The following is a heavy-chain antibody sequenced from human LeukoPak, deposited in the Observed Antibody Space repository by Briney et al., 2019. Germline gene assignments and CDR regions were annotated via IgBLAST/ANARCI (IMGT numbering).Heavy chain of an antibody. CDR3: ARAGYSYGTGYYFDY. J-gene: IGHJ4*02. CDR2: IYYTGAT. D-gene: IGHD5-18*01. V-gene: IGHV4-59*01. CDR1: GGSISSYY. Sequence: SETLSLSCTVSGGSISSYYWSWIRLPPGKGLEWIGYIYYTGATYYNPSLKSRVTISLDTSKNQFSLKLSSVTAADAAVYYCARAGYSYGTGYYFDYWGQGALVTASS.